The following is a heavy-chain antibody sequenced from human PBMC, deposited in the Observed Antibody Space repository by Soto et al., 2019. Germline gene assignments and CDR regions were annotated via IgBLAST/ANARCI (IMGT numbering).Heavy chain of an antibody. CDR2: IIPIFGTA. J-gene: IGHJ5*02. Sequence: QVQLVQSGAEVKKPGSSVKVSCKASGGTFSSYAISWVRQAPGQGLEWMGWIIPIFGTANYAQKFQGRVTITADESTSTAYMVLSSLRSEDTAVYYCARQYRGYYDSSGYYHWFDPWGQGTLVTVSS. D-gene: IGHD3-22*01. CDR1: GGTFSSYA. CDR3: ARQYRGYYDSSGYYHWFDP. V-gene: IGHV1-69*12.